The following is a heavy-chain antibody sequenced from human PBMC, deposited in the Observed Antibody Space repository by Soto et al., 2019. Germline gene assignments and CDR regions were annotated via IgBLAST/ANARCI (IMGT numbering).Heavy chain of an antibody. Sequence: EVPLVESGGGLVQPGGSLRLSCAASGFNFSSHDMHWVRQVTGKGLEWVSGIDSAGDAKYPASVKGRFTISRENAKTSLHLQMNSLRAGDTAVYYCARGGIRGVSWNWFDTWGQGTLVTVSS. D-gene: IGHD3-10*01. CDR2: IDSAGDA. CDR1: GFNFSSHD. V-gene: IGHV3-13*01. J-gene: IGHJ5*02. CDR3: ARGGIRGVSWNWFDT.